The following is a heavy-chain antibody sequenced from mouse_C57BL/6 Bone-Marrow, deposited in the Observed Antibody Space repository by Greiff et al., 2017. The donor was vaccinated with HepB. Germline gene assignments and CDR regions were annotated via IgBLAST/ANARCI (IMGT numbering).Heavy chain of an antibody. CDR2: ISSGGSYT. Sequence: EVNVVESGGDLVKPGGSLKLSCAASGFTFSSYGMSWVRQTPDKRLEWVATISSGGSYTYYPDSVKGRFTISRDNAKNTLYLQMSSLKSEDTAMYYCARRFDYWGQGTTLTVSS. CDR3: ARRFDY. J-gene: IGHJ2*01. CDR1: GFTFSSYG. V-gene: IGHV5-6*02.